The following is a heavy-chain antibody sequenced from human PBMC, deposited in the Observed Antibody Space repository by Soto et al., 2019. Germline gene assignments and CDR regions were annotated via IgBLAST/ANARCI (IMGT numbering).Heavy chain of an antibody. CDR1: DFTFGDYG. D-gene: IGHD2-15*01. Sequence: SLRLSCTGSDFTFGDYGLNWFRQTPGKGLEWVGRIRSKAYGETTAYAESVKGRLSISREDSKSIAYLQMNSLKTDDTAVYHCARDTDAVGGAYGVDVCGQGTRVTVSS. J-gene: IGHJ6*02. CDR2: IRSKAYGETT. CDR3: ARDTDAVGGAYGVDV. V-gene: IGHV3-49*03.